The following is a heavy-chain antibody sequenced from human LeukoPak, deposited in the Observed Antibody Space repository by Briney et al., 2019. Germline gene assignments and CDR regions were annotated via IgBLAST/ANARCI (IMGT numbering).Heavy chain of an antibody. CDR1: GFQLSTPAVC. J-gene: IGHJ4*02. Sequence: SGPPLVNPTQPLTLTCTFSGFQLSTPAVCVTWIRQPPGKALEWLARIEWDDDKYYSTSVKTRLTISKDTSKNQVVLTMTNMDPVDTTTYYCARNYGGSFYFDYWGEGTLVTVSS. CDR3: ARNYGGSFYFDY. V-gene: IGHV2-70*11. D-gene: IGHD1-26*01. CDR2: IEWDDDK.